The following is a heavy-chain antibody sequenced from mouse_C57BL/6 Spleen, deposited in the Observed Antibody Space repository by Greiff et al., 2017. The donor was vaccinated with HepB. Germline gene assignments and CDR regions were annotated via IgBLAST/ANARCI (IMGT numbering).Heavy chain of an antibody. Sequence: QVHVKQSGAELVRPGASVTLSCKASGYTFTDYEMHWVKQTPGHGLEWIGAIYPETGGTAYNQKFKGKAILTANKSSSTAYMELRSLTSEDSAVYYCTRRDYGNYDFDYWGQGTTLTVSS. CDR2: IYPETGGT. D-gene: IGHD2-1*01. CDR1: GYTFTDYE. CDR3: TRRDYGNYDFDY. V-gene: IGHV1-15*01. J-gene: IGHJ2*01.